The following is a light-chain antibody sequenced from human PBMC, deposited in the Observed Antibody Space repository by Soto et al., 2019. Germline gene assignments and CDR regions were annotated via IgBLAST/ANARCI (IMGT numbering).Light chain of an antibody. Sequence: QSALTQPASASGSPGQSVTISCTGTSSDVGGYNFVSWYQQHPGKAPKLMIYEVSERPSGVSDRFSGSKSGNTASLTVSGLQSEDEADYYCRSYAGSNTVVFGGGTKLTVL. J-gene: IGLJ2*01. CDR2: EVS. CDR1: SSDVGGYNF. V-gene: IGLV2-8*01. CDR3: RSYAGSNTVV.